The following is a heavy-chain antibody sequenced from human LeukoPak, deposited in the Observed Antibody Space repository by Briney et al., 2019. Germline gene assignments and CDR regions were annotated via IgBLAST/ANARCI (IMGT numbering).Heavy chain of an antibody. Sequence: ASVKASCKASGHTFTSYYMNWVRQAPGQGLEWMGIIDPSGGSTSYAQKFQGRVTMTSDTSTGTVYMELSSLRSEDTAVYYCVIALYSGSYSSFDYWGQGTLVTVSS. CDR1: GHTFTSYY. J-gene: IGHJ4*02. CDR2: IDPSGGST. V-gene: IGHV1-46*01. CDR3: VIALYSGSYSSFDY. D-gene: IGHD1-26*01.